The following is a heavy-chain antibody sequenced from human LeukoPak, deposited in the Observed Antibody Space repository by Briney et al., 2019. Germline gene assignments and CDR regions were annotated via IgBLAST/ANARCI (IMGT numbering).Heavy chain of an antibody. Sequence: GSLRLSCAASGFSFSNYWMSWIRQPPGKGLEWIGEINHSGSTNYNPSLKSRVTISVDTSKNQFSLKLSSVTAADTAVYYCARGYDYYDSSGCPRAPFDYWGQGTLVTVSS. D-gene: IGHD3-22*01. V-gene: IGHV4-34*01. CDR2: INHSGST. J-gene: IGHJ4*02. CDR1: GFSFSNYW. CDR3: ARGYDYYDSSGCPRAPFDY.